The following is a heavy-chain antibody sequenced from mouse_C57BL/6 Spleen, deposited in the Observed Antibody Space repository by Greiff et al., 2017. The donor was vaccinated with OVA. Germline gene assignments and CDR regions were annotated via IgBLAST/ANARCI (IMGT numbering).Heavy chain of an antibody. D-gene: IGHD1-1*01. V-gene: IGHV1-50*01. J-gene: IGHJ2*01. CDR3: ARDYAPGPHFDY. CDR1: GYTFTSYW. CDR2: IDPSDSYT. Sequence: QVQLQQPGAELVKPGASVKLSCKASGYTFTSYWMQWVKQRPGQGLEWIGEIDPSDSYTNYNQKFKGKATLTVDTSSSTAYMQLSSLTSEDSAVYDCARDYAPGPHFDYWGQGTTLTVSS.